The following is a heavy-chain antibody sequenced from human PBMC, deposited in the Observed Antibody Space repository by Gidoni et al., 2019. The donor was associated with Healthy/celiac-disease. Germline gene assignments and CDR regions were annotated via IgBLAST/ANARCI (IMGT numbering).Heavy chain of an antibody. D-gene: IGHD3-3*01. CDR3: ARSPNKYDFWSGYLDY. CDR2: ISWNSGSI. CDR1: GFTYADYA. V-gene: IGHV3-9*01. Sequence: EVQLVESGGGLVQPGRYLRLSCAASGFTYADYAMHWVRQAPGKGLEWVSGISWNSGSIGYADSVKGRFTISRDNAKNSLYLQMNSLRAEDTALYYCARSPNKYDFWSGYLDYWGQGTLVTVSS. J-gene: IGHJ4*02.